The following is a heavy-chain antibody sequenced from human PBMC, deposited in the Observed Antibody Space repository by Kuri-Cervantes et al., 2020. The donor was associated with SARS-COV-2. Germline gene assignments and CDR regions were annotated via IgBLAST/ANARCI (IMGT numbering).Heavy chain of an antibody. V-gene: IGHV4-34*01. CDR1: DESFSGYY. J-gene: IGHJ4*02. Sequence: GSLRLSCAVHDESFSGYYWSWIRQPPGKGLEWIGEISHIGSTNYNPSLKSRLTISVDTSKNQFSLKLSSVTAADTAVYYCARQRGGFLEWLLYYDYWGQGTLVTVSS. CDR3: ARQRGGFLEWLLYYDY. D-gene: IGHD3-3*01. CDR2: ISHIGST.